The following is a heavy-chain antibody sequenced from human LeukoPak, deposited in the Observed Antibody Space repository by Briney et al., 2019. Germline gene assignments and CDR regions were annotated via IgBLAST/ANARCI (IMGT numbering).Heavy chain of an antibody. CDR2: IYHTGST. V-gene: IGHV4-4*02. D-gene: IGHD1-20*01. J-gene: IGHJ4*02. CDR3: ARIVGISGNKFDL. Sequence: SETLSLTCAVSGGSISSNNWWSWVRQFPGKGLEWIGDIYHTGSTNYNPSLKSRVTISIDTSKNQFSLKLTSVTAADTAVYYCARIVGISGNKFDLWGQGTLVTVSS. CDR1: GGSISSNNW.